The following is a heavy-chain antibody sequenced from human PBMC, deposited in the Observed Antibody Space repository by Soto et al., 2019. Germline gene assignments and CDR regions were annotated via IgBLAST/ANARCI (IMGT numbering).Heavy chain of an antibody. CDR3: AKGSYSGRYSDFDC. D-gene: IGHD1-26*01. J-gene: IGHJ4*02. Sequence: GGSLRLSCAASGFTFSSYGMFWVRQAPGRGLEWVAFISYDGSNKCSDSVKGRFTISRDNSKNTLYLQMNGLRAEDTAVYYCAKGSYSGRYSDFDCWGQGTLVTVS. CDR1: GFTFSSYG. CDR2: ISYDGSNK. V-gene: IGHV3-30*18.